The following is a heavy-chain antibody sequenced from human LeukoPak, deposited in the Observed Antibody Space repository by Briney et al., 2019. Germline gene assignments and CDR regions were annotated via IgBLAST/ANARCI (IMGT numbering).Heavy chain of an antibody. V-gene: IGHV3-7*04. CDR2: INHDGSET. J-gene: IGHJ4*02. D-gene: IGHD3-9*01. CDR3: ARGYDILTGFDY. CDR1: GFTFNNYW. Sequence: PGGSLRLSCAASGFTFNNYWMSWVRQAPGKGLEWVANINHDGSETHYVDSVKGRFTISRDNVKKSLFLQMNSLRAEDTAVYYCARGYDILTGFDYWGQGTLVTVSS.